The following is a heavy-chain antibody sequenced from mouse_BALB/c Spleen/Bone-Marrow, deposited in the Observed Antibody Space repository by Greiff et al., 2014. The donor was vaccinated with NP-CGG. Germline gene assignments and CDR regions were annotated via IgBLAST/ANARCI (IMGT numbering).Heavy chain of an antibody. CDR2: IYPGSGNT. V-gene: IGHV1-77*01. CDR3: AREGDPGAWFAY. D-gene: IGHD3-3*01. CDR1: GYTFTDYY. J-gene: IGHJ3*01. Sequence: QVHVKQSGAELARPGASVKLSCKASGYTFTDYYINWVKQRTGQGLEWIGEIYPGSGNTYYNEKFKGKATLTADKSSSTAYMQLSSLTSEDSAVYVCAREGDPGAWFAYWGQGTLVTVSA.